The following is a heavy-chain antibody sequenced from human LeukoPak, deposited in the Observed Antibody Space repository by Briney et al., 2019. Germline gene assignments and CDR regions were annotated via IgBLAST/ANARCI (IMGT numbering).Heavy chain of an antibody. J-gene: IGHJ5*02. CDR3: ARESGMNYYGSGHNWFDP. CDR1: GGTFSCYA. Sequence: GASVKVSCKASGGTFSCYAISWVRQAPGQGLEWMGRIIPIFGTANYAQKFQGRVTITADKSTSTAYMDLSSLRSEDTAVYYCARESGMNYYGSGHNWFDPWGQGTLVTVSS. D-gene: IGHD3-10*01. CDR2: IIPIFGTA. V-gene: IGHV1-69*06.